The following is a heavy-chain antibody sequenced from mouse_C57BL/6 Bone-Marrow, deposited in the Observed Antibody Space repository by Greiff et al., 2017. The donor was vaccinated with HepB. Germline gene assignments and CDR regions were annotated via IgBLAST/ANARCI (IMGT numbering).Heavy chain of an antibody. V-gene: IGHV1-19*01. CDR1: GYTFTDYY. J-gene: IGHJ4*01. CDR3: ARRNYGSSTDYYAMDY. CDR2: INPYNGGT. D-gene: IGHD1-1*01. Sequence: EVKLMESGPVLVKPGASVKMSCKASGYTFTDYYMNWVKQSHGKSLEWIGVINPYNGGTSYNQKFKGKATLTVDKSSSTAYMGLNSLTSEDSAVYYCARRNYGSSTDYYAMDYWGQGTSVTVSS.